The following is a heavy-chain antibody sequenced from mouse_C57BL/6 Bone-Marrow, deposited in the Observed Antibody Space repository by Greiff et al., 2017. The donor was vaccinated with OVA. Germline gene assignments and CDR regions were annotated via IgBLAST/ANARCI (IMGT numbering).Heavy chain of an antibody. J-gene: IGHJ2*01. V-gene: IGHV5-6*01. Sequence: EVQGVESGGDLVKPGGSLKLSCAASGFTFSSYGMSWVRQTPDKRLEWVATISSGGSYTYYPDSVKGRFTFSRDNAKNTLYLQMSSLKSEDTAMDYGARQSVYSNPFDYWGQGATLTVSS. CDR1: GFTFSSYG. CDR3: ARQSVYSNPFDY. D-gene: IGHD2-5*01. CDR2: ISSGGSYT.